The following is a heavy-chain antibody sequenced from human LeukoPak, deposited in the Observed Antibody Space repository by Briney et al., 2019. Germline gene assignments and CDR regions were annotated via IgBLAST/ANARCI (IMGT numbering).Heavy chain of an antibody. CDR3: ARARGTYKCNPFYFDY. V-gene: IGHV3-23*01. CDR2: MSGSGGGT. Sequence: GGSLRLSCAASGFTFSSYAMRWVRQAPGKGLEWVSVMSGSGGGTYYADSVKGRFTISRDNSKNTLYLQMDSLSAEDTTVYYCARARGTYKCNPFYFDYWGQGTLVTVSS. D-gene: IGHD1-1*01. CDR1: GFTFSSYA. J-gene: IGHJ4*02.